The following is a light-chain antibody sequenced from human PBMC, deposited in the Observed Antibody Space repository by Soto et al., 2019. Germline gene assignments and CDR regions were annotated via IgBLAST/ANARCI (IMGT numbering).Light chain of an antibody. J-gene: IGKJ5*01. CDR1: QSISSY. CDR3: QQSYSTPT. CDR2: AAS. Sequence: DIKMTKSPSSVFESVGARVSTTCRASQSISSYLNWYQQKPGKAPKLLIYAASSLQSGVPSRFSGSGSGTDFTLTIGSLQPEDFATYYCQQSYSTPTFGQGTRLEI. V-gene: IGKV1-39*01.